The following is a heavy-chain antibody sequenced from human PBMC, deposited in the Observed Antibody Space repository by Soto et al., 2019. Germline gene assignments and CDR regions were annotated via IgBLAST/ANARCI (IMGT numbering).Heavy chain of an antibody. CDR2: INHSGST. J-gene: IGHJ4*02. V-gene: IGHV4-34*01. Sequence: SETLSLTCAVYGGSFSGYYWSWIRQPPGKGLEWIGEINHSGSTNYNPSLKSRVTISVDTSKNQFSLKLSSVTAADTAVYYCARGRYYYDSSGYYSSRYFDYWGQGTLVTVSS. D-gene: IGHD3-22*01. CDR1: GGSFSGYY. CDR3: ARGRYYYDSSGYYSSRYFDY.